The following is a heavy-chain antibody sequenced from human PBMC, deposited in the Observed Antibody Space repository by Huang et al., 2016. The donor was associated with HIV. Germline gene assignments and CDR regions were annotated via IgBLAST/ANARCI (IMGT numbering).Heavy chain of an antibody. V-gene: IGHV1-2*02. D-gene: IGHD2-15*01. J-gene: IGHJ4*02. CDR2: IHPNSGGT. Sequence: QVQLVQSGSEVKRPGASVRVSCKAFAYTFSTCYIHWVRQDPGQGLEGIGLIHPNSGGTLHGQNFEGRVTLTTDTSINTAYMELSRLTSDDTAVYYCAREYDSGGATGGYWGQGTLVTVPS. CDR1: AYTFSTCY. CDR3: AREYDSGGATGGY.